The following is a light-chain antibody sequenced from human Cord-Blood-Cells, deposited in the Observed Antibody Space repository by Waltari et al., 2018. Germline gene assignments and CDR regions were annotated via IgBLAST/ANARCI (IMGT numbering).Light chain of an antibody. J-gene: IGLJ2*01. CDR3: NSRDSSGNHVV. CDR2: GKN. CDR1: SLRRCY. V-gene: IGLV3-19*01. Sequence: SSELTQDPAVSVDLGQTVRITCHGDSLRRCYASWYQQKPGQAPVLVIYGKNNRPSGIPDRFSGSSSGNTASLTITGAQAEDEADYYCNSRDSSGNHVVFGGGTKLTVL.